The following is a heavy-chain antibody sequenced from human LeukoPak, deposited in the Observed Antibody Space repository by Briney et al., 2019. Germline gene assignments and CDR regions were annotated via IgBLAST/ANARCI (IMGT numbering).Heavy chain of an antibody. J-gene: IGHJ4*02. CDR3: ARDRSSGYEFDY. Sequence: ASVKVSCKASGYTFTSYYMYWVRQAPVQGLEWMGIINPSGGSTSYAQKFQGRVTMTRDTSTSTVYMELSSLRSEDTAVYYCARDRSSGYEFDYWGQGTLVTVSS. CDR1: GYTFTSYY. D-gene: IGHD5-12*01. V-gene: IGHV1-46*03. CDR2: INPSGGST.